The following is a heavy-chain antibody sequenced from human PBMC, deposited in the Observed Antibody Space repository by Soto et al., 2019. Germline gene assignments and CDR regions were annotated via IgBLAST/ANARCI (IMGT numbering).Heavy chain of an antibody. V-gene: IGHV6-1*01. CDR1: GYSVSSNTAA. D-gene: IGHD2-21*01. Sequence: SQTLSPTCAISGYSVSSNTAAWNLIRQSPSRGLEWLGRTYYRSQWYNDYAVSVKSRITINPDTSKNHFSLHLYSVTPEDTALYYCAGVAWFRGLGVWGQGTPVTVSS. J-gene: IGHJ6*02. CDR3: AGVAWFRGLGV. CDR2: TYYRSQWYN.